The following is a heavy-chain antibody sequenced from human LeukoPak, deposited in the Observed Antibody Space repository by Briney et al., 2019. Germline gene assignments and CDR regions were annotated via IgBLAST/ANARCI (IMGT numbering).Heavy chain of an antibody. CDR1: GFTFSSYS. D-gene: IGHD3-10*01. J-gene: IGHJ2*01. CDR3: ARVVSYYGSSYRLLDV. V-gene: IGHV3-48*02. Sequence: PGGSLRLSCAASGFTFSSYSMNWVRQAPGKGLEWVSYVSSSSKTIYYADSVKGRFTISRDNAKNSLYLQMNSLRDEDSAVYYCARVVSYYGSSYRLLDVWGRGTLVTVPS. CDR2: VSSSSKTI.